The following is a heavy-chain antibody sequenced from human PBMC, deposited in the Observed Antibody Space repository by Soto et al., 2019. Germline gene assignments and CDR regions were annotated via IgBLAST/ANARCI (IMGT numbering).Heavy chain of an antibody. J-gene: IGHJ5*02. CDR3: AREFRSSFDP. CDR1: GGSISSYY. Sequence: PSETLSLTCTVSGGSISSYYWSWIRQLPGKGLEWIGYIYYSGSTNYNPSLKSRVTISVDTSKNQFSLKLSSVTAADTAVYYCAREFRSSFDPWGQGTLVTVSS. CDR2: IYYSGST. V-gene: IGHV4-59*01.